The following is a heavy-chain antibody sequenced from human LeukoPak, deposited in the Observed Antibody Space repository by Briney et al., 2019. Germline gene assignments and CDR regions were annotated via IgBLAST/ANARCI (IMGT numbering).Heavy chain of an antibody. CDR1: GGSFNSGSYY. CDR3: ARCTLYSTSDGFDM. J-gene: IGHJ3*02. D-gene: IGHD2-2*01. V-gene: IGHV4-61*01. Sequence: SETLSLTCTVSGGSFNSGSYYWSWPRQPPGKGLEWIGYIYYSGSTDYNPSLKSRVTISVDKSKTQFSLKLSSVTAADTAVYYCARCTLYSTSDGFDMGGQGTMVTVSS. CDR2: IYYSGST.